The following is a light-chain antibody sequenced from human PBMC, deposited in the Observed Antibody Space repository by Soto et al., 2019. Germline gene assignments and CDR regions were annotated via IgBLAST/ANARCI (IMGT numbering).Light chain of an antibody. CDR2: EVS. Sequence: QSALTQPASVSGSPGQSITISCTGTSSDVGGYNYVSWYQQHPGKAPKLMIYEVSNRPAGVSNRFSGSKSGNTASLTISGLQAEVEADYYCSSYTSSSTYGFGTGTKGTVL. V-gene: IGLV2-14*01. CDR1: SSDVGGYNY. CDR3: SSYTSSSTYG. J-gene: IGLJ1*01.